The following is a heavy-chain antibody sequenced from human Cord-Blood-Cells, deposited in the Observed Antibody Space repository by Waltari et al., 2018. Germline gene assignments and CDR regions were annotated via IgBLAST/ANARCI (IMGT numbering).Heavy chain of an antibody. CDR3: ARGNGSVVVVAATPGAFDI. Sequence: QVQLVQSGAEVKKPGASVKVSCKASGYTFTSYDINWVRQATGQGLEWMGWMNPERGNKGYARKVQGRVTITRNTSISTAYMELSSLRSEDTAVYYCARGNGSVVVVAATPGAFDIWGQGTMVTVSS. D-gene: IGHD2-15*01. J-gene: IGHJ3*02. CDR1: GYTFTSYD. CDR2: MNPERGNK. V-gene: IGHV1-8*03.